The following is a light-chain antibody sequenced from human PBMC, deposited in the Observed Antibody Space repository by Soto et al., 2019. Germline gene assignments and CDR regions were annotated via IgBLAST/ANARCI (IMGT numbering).Light chain of an antibody. V-gene: IGKV1-5*03. CDR2: RAS. CDR3: QQYGTYSGT. CDR1: QIINSW. Sequence: DIPMTQSPSSLFASVGDRVTITCRASQIINSWLAWYQQRPGKAPKLLIYRASNLVNGVPSRFSGSGSGTEFTLTISSLQPDDFSIYYCQQYGTYSGTFGPGTKVDL. J-gene: IGKJ3*01.